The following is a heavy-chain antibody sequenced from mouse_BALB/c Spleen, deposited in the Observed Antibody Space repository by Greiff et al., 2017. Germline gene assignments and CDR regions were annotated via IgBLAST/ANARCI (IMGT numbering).Heavy chain of an antibody. V-gene: IGHV5-6*02. CDR2: ISSGGSYT. CDR1: GFTFSSYG. J-gene: IGHJ4*01. D-gene: IGHD2-4*01. Sequence: EVMLVESGGDLVKPGGSLKLSCAASGFTFSSYGMSWVRQTPDKRLEWVATISSGGSYTYYPDSVKGRFTISRDNAKNTQYLQMSSLKSEDTAMYYCAREEGLRGGRDYCAMDYWGQGTSVTVSS. CDR3: AREEGLRGGRDYCAMDY.